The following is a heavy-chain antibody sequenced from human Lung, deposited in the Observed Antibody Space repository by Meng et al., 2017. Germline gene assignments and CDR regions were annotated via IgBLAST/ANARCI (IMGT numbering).Heavy chain of an antibody. CDR3: ARGSITMVRGVSVFDP. CDR1: GGSISSSNW. V-gene: IGHV4-4*02. D-gene: IGHD3-10*01. CDR2: IYHSGST. J-gene: IGHJ5*02. Sequence: QESGPGLVKPCGTLSLTCAVSGGSISSSNWWSWVRQPTGKGLEWIGEIYHSGSTNYNPSLKSRVTISVDKSKNQFSLKLSSVTAADTAVYYCARGSITMVRGVSVFDPWGQGTLVTVSS.